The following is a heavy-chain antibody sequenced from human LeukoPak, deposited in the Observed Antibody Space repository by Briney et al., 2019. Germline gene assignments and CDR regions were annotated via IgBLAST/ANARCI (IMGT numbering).Heavy chain of an antibody. CDR2: IKQDGSEK. V-gene: IGHV3-7*01. J-gene: IGHJ4*02. CDR1: GFTFSRYW. D-gene: IGHD1-26*01. CDR3: ARDSGSWSSDY. Sequence: PGGSLRLSCAASGFTFSRYWMSWVRQAPGKGLEWVANIKQDGSEKNYVDSVKGRFTISRDNAKNSLYLQMNSLRAEDTAVYYCARDSGSWSSDYWGQGTLVTVSS.